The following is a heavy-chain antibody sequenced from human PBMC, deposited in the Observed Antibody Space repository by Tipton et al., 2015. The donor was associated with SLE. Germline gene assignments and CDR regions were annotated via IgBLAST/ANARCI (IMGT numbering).Heavy chain of an antibody. J-gene: IGHJ4*02. CDR3: ASYTIFGVVIN. V-gene: IGHV4-34*01. CDR1: GGSFSGYY. Sequence: QVQLVQSGGGLVQPGRSLRLSCAVYGGSFSGYYWSWIRQPPGKGLEWIGEINHSGRTNYNPSLKSRVTISVDTSKNQFSLKLSSVTAADTAVYYCASYTIFGVVINWGQGTLVTVSS. CDR2: INHSGRT. D-gene: IGHD3-3*01.